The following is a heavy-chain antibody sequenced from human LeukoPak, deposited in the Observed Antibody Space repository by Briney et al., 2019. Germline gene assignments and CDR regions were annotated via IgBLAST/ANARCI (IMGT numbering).Heavy chain of an antibody. Sequence: PGGSLRLSCAASGFTFSSYEMNWARQAPGKGLEWVSYISGSGGNIYYADSVKGRFTITRDNAKNSLFLQMNSLRAEDTAVYYCARGFLFPYYFDYWGQGTLVTVSS. V-gene: IGHV3-48*03. CDR2: ISGSGGNI. CDR1: GFTFSSYE. CDR3: ARGFLFPYYFDY. J-gene: IGHJ4*02.